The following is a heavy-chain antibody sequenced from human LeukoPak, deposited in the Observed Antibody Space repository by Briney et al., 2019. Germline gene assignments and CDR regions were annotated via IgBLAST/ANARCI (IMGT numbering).Heavy chain of an antibody. D-gene: IGHD6-6*01. Sequence: GGSLRLSCAASGFTFSTFAMSWVRQAPGMGLEWVSALSSGVTHYADSGRGRVSIFAPDSENTVYLQMNSLRAEDTAVYYCARSAEAKGRLQTNGYSSSPPDYWGQGALVTVSS. J-gene: IGHJ4*02. CDR2: LSSGVT. CDR3: ARSAEAKGRLQTNGYSSSPPDY. CDR1: GFTFSTFA. V-gene: IGHV3-23*01.